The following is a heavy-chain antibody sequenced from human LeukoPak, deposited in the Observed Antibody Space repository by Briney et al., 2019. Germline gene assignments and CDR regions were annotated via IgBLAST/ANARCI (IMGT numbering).Heavy chain of an antibody. V-gene: IGHV4-34*01. CDR3: ARGLELLVNASDI. CDR2: INHSGST. D-gene: IGHD1-26*01. J-gene: IGHJ3*02. CDR1: GGSFSGYY. Sequence: PSETLSLTCAVYGGSFSGYYWSWIRQPPGKGLEWIGEINHSGSTNYNPSLKSRVTISVDTSKNQFSLKLSSVTAADTAVYYCARGLELLVNASDIWGQGTMVTVSS.